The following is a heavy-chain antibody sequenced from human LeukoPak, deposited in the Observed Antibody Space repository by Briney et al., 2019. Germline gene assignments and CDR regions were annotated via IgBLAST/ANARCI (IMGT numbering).Heavy chain of an antibody. D-gene: IGHD6-13*01. CDR3: ARDGLASSDPYYYYYYMDV. J-gene: IGHJ6*03. CDR2: IYTSGST. CDR1: GGSISSYY. Sequence: SETLSLTCTVSGGSISSYYWSWIRQPAGKGLEWIGRIYTSGSTKCNPSLKSRVTMSVDTSKNQFSLKLSSVTAADTAVYYCARDGLASSDPYYYYYYMDVWGKGTTVTVSS. V-gene: IGHV4-4*07.